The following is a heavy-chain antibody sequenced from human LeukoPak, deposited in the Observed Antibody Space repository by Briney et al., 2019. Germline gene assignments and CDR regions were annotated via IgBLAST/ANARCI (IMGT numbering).Heavy chain of an antibody. Sequence: SETLSLTCTVSGGSISSSSYYWGWIRQPPGKGLEWIGSIYYSGSTYYNPSLKSRVTISVDTSKNQFSLKLSSVTAADTAVYYCARHSSSWYGWFDPWGQGTLVIVSS. CDR1: GGSISSSSYY. CDR2: IYYSGST. CDR3: ARHSSSWYGWFDP. D-gene: IGHD6-13*01. V-gene: IGHV4-39*01. J-gene: IGHJ5*02.